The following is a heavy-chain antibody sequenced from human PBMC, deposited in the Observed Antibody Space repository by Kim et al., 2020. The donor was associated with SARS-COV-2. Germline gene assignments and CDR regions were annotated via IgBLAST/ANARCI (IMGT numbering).Heavy chain of an antibody. V-gene: IGHV1-2*06. CDR2: ISLNSGNA. D-gene: IGHD1-26*01. CDR1: GYTFTAYH. Sequence: ASVKVSCKASGYTFTAYHIRWVRQAPGQGLEWMGRISLNSGNANYAQNFQGRVTLTRDTSISTAYLELRSLRSDDTAVYYCARSQLVDLGYCGHGTLGTV. CDR3: ARSQLVDLGY. J-gene: IGHJ4*03.